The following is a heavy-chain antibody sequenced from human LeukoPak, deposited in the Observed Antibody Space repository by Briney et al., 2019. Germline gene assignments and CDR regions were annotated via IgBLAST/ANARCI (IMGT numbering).Heavy chain of an antibody. J-gene: IGHJ4*02. CDR2: ISYDGSNK. CDR1: GFTFSSYA. CDR3: ARLWSGYFDY. D-gene: IGHD3-3*01. Sequence: GGSLRLSCAASGFTFSSYAMYWVRQAPGKGLEWVAVISYDGSNKYYADSVKGRFTISRDNSKNTLYLQMNSLRAEDTAVYYCARLWSGYFDYWGQGTLVTVSS. V-gene: IGHV3-30-3*01.